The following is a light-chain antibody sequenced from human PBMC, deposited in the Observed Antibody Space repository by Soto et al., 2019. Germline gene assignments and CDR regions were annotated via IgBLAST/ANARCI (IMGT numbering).Light chain of an antibody. CDR2: GAS. V-gene: IGKV3-20*01. CDR1: QSVSSRP. J-gene: IGKJ2*01. Sequence: EIVLTQSPGTLSLSTGERATLSCRASQSVSSRPSAWYQHKPGQAPRPLLYGASSRATGIPVRFSGSGSGTDFSLTISRLESEDFAVYYCQQYGSSPPSYTFGQGTKLEIK. CDR3: QQYGSSPPSYT.